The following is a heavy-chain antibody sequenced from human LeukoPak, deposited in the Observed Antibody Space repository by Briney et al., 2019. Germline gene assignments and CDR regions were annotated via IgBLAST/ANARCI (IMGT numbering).Heavy chain of an antibody. D-gene: IGHD3-10*01. CDR3: ARDSYYYGSGSYYTSY. V-gene: IGHV3-48*03. CDR1: GFTFSSYE. Sequence: GRSLRLSCAASGFTFSSYEMNWVRQAPGKGLEWVSYISSSGSTIYYADSVKGRFTISRDNAKNSLYLQMNSLRAEDTAVYYCARDSYYYGSGSYYTSYWGQGTLVTVSS. CDR2: ISSSGSTI. J-gene: IGHJ4*02.